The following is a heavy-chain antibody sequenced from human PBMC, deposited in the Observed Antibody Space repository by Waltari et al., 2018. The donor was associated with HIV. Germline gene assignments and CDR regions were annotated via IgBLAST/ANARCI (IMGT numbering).Heavy chain of an antibody. Sequence: EVLLVESGGGLVQPGGSLRLSCTASGFMFTSYWLNWVRQAPGKGLEWVANRKQDGSEKYYVDSVKGRFTISRDNAKNSLYLQMNSLRAEDTAMYYCATSRTFDYWGQGTLVTVSS. CDR1: GFMFTSYW. CDR3: ATSRTFDY. D-gene: IGHD2-2*01. CDR2: RKQDGSEK. J-gene: IGHJ4*02. V-gene: IGHV3-7*01.